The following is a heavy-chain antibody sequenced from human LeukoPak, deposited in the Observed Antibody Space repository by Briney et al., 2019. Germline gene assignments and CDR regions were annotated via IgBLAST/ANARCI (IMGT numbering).Heavy chain of an antibody. CDR2: IYYSGKT. Sequence: SETLSLTCTVSGVSISSSNSYWGWIRQSPGKGLEWIGSIYYSGKTYYNSSLKSRVTISIDTSKNQFSLKLSSVTAADTAVYYCARLGNWDYYDSSGYPQAFDYWGQGTLFTVSS. V-gene: IGHV4-39*01. CDR3: ARLGNWDYYDSSGYPQAFDY. J-gene: IGHJ4*02. CDR1: GVSISSSNSY. D-gene: IGHD3-22*01.